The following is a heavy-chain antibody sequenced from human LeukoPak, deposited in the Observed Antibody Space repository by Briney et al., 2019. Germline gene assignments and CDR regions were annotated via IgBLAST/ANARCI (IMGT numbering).Heavy chain of an antibody. Sequence: SETLSLTCTVSGGSISSYYWSWIRQPPGKGLEWIGNIYYSGSTNYNPSLKSRVTISVDTSKNQFSLKLSSVTAADTAVYYCARGRRGITMVRGVTTTRNWFDPWGQGTLVTVSS. J-gene: IGHJ5*02. CDR3: ARGRRGITMVRGVTTTRNWFDP. D-gene: IGHD3-10*01. CDR1: GGSISSYY. V-gene: IGHV4-59*12. CDR2: IYYSGST.